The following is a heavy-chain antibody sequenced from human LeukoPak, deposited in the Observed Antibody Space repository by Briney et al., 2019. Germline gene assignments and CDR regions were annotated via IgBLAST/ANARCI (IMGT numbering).Heavy chain of an antibody. CDR1: GFSLSGYW. V-gene: IGHV3-74*03. Sequence: EGSLRLSCAASGFSLSGYWMHWVRQAPGKGLVWVSRSKYDGTSATYADSVKGRFTVSRDNAKNMLYLQMNSLRVEDTAVYYCAKSDYFDYWGQGTLVTVSS. J-gene: IGHJ4*02. CDR3: AKSDYFDY. CDR2: SKYDGTSA.